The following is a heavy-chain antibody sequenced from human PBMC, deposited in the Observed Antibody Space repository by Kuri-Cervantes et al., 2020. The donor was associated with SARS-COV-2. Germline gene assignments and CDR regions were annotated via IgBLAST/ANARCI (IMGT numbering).Heavy chain of an antibody. Sequence: LSLTCAASGFTFSSYEMNWVRQAPGKGLEWVSYISSSGSTIYYADSVKGRFTISRDNAKNSLYLQMNSLRAEDTAVYYCARDELLWFGELFGAFDIWGQGTMVTVSS. D-gene: IGHD3-10*01. CDR1: GFTFSSYE. V-gene: IGHV3-48*03. J-gene: IGHJ3*02. CDR3: ARDELLWFGELFGAFDI. CDR2: ISSSGSTI.